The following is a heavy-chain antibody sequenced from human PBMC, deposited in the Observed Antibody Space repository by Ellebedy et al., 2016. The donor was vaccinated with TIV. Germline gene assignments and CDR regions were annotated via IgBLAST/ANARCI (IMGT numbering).Heavy chain of an antibody. D-gene: IGHD4-11*01. CDR2: ISGRGNYI. Sequence: PGGSLRLSCAASGFTFSTYSMNWVRQAPGKGLEWVSSISGRGNYIYYVDSVRGRFTISRDNAKNSLYLQLNSLRAEDTGVYYCARLQSDGMDVWGQGTTVTVSS. J-gene: IGHJ6*02. V-gene: IGHV3-21*01. CDR3: ARLQSDGMDV. CDR1: GFTFSTYS.